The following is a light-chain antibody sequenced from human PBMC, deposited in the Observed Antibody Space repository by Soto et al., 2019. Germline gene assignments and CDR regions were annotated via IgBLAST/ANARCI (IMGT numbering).Light chain of an antibody. J-gene: IGKJ4*01. Sequence: EIVMTQSPGTLSLSPGERATLSCRASQSVSSSYLAWYQQKPCQTSTLLIYDASNTATGITDMFSGSGSGTDFTLTISSLEPEDFAVYFCLQYGSLPLTFGGGTKVEIK. CDR1: QSVSSSY. V-gene: IGKV3-20*01. CDR3: LQYGSLPLT. CDR2: DAS.